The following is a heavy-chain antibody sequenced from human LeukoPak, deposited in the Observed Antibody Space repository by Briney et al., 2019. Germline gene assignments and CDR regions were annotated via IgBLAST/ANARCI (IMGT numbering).Heavy chain of an antibody. J-gene: IGHJ4*02. Sequence: SVKVSCKASGGTFSSYAISWVRQAPGQGLEWMGGIIPIFGTANYAQKFQGRVTITTDESTSTAYMELSSLRSEDTAVYYCARDSSGYHLSLGGWGQETPVTVSS. CDR2: IIPIFGTA. CDR3: ARDSSGYHLSLGG. D-gene: IGHD3-22*01. CDR1: GGTFSSYA. V-gene: IGHV1-69*05.